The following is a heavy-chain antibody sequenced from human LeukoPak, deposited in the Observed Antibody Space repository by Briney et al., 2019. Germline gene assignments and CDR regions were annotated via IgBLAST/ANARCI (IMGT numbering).Heavy chain of an antibody. V-gene: IGHV4-59*08. J-gene: IGHJ6*02. CDR1: GGSISSYY. CDR2: IFYSGST. D-gene: IGHD2-15*01. Sequence: SETLSLTCTVSGGSISSYYWSWIRQPPGKGLEWIGYIFYSGSTNYNPSLKSRVTISVDTSKNQFSLNLSSVTAADTAVYFCARILDCSSSSCSYGMDVWGQGTTVTVPS. CDR3: ARILDCSSSSCSYGMDV.